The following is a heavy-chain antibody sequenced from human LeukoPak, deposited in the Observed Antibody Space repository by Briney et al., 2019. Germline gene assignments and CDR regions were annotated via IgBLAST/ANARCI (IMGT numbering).Heavy chain of an antibody. J-gene: IGHJ5*02. Sequence: PSETLSLTCTVSGGSISSYYWSWIRQPPGKGLKWIGYIYYSRSTNYNPSLKSRVTISVDTSKNQFSLKLSSVTAADTAVYYCARAHYDFWSGYYVLNWFDPWGQGTLVTVSS. CDR2: IYYSRST. D-gene: IGHD3-3*01. V-gene: IGHV4-59*01. CDR3: ARAHYDFWSGYYVLNWFDP. CDR1: GGSISSYY.